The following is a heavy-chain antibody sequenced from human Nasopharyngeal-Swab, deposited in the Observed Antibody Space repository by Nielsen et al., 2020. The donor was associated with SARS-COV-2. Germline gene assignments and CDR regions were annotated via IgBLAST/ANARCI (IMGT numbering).Heavy chain of an antibody. CDR3: TRDQAYYDILTGSD. D-gene: IGHD3-9*01. CDR2: IRSKAYGGTT. J-gene: IGHJ4*02. Sequence: GGSLRLSCAASGFTFSSYAMHWVRQAPGKGLEWVGFIRSKAYGGTTEYAASVKGRFTISRDDSKSIAYLQMNSLKTEDTAVYYCTRDQAYYDILTGSDWGQGTLVTVSS. V-gene: IGHV3-49*04. CDR1: GFTFSSYA.